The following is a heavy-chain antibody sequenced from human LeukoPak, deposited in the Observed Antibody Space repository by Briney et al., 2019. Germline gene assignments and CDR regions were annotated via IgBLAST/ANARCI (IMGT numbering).Heavy chain of an antibody. CDR3: ARPGQLGEYTPYHFDY. J-gene: IGHJ4*02. V-gene: IGHV5-51*01. D-gene: IGHD3-16*01. CDR2: IYPGDSDT. CDR1: GYSFTSYW. Sequence: HGGSLMISCKGSGYSFTSYWIGWVRQMPGKGLEWMGIIYPGDSDTRYSPSFQGQVTISADKSISTAYLQWSSLKASDTAMYYCARPGQLGEYTPYHFDYWGQGILVTVSS.